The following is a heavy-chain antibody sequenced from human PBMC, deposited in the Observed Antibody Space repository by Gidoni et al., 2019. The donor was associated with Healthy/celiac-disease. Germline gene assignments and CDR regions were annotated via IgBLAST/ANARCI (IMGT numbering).Heavy chain of an antibody. V-gene: IGHV3-48*03. CDR2: ISSSGMTI. CDR3: ARDTPNSDYYDSSRGDAFDI. J-gene: IGHJ3*02. Sequence: EVQQVESGGGLVQLGGSLRPSSAASGFTCSRYSLNWVRQAPGKGVEWVSYISSSGMTIYYAESVKGRFTSSRDNAKNSLYLQMNSLRAEDTAVYYCARDTPNSDYYDSSRGDAFDIWGQGTMVTVSS. CDR1: GFTCSRYS. D-gene: IGHD3-22*01.